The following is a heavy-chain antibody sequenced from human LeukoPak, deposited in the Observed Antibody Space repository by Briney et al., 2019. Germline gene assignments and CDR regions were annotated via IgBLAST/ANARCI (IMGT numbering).Heavy chain of an antibody. J-gene: IGHJ4*02. D-gene: IGHD5-24*01. CDR2: ISGSGVST. V-gene: IGHV3-23*01. Sequence: GGSLRLSCAASGFTFSGYEMNWVRQAPGKGLEWVSAISGSGVSTYYADSVKGRFTISRDNPKNTLYLQMNSLRAEDTAIYYCAKFRDGYNGAYFDYWGQGTLVTVSS. CDR3: AKFRDGYNGAYFDY. CDR1: GFTFSGYE.